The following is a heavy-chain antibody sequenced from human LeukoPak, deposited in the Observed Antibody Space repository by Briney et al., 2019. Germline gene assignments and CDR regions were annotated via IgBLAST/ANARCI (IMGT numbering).Heavy chain of an antibody. CDR2: IWFDGSKT. Sequence: PGGSLRLSCVASGSSLSNYAMHWVRRAPGKGLEWVAAIWFDGSKTYYEDSVKGRFTISRDTSANTLFLQMNSLAAEDTAMYYCARATPYDWHFGLWGRGTLVVVSS. D-gene: IGHD4-17*01. J-gene: IGHJ2*01. CDR3: ARATPYDWHFGL. CDR1: GSSLSNYA. V-gene: IGHV3-33*02.